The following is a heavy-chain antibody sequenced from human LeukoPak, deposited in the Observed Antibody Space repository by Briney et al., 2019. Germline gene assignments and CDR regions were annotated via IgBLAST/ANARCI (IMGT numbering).Heavy chain of an antibody. CDR1: GYTFTSYA. CDR2: INAGNGNK. J-gene: IGHJ4*02. CDR3: ARPARVGFNYGLDY. D-gene: IGHD3-10*01. V-gene: IGHV1-3*03. Sequence: ASVKVSCKASGYTFTSYAMHWVRQAPGQRLEWMGWINAGNGNKKYSQEFQGRVTITRDTSASTAYMELSSLRSEDMAVYYCARPARVGFNYGLDYWGQGTLVTVSS.